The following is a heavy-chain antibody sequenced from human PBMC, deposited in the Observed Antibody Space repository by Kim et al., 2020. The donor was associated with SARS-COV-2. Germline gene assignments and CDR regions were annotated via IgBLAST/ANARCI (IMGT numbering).Heavy chain of an antibody. CDR1: GFTFSSYG. D-gene: IGHD4-4*01. Sequence: GGSLRLSCAASGFTFSSYGMHWVRQAPGKGLEWVAVISYDGSNKYYADSVKGRFTISRDNSKNTLYLQMNSLRAEDTAVYYCAKPYSNYALKGFGVDYWGQGTLVTVSS. V-gene: IGHV3-30*18. J-gene: IGHJ4*02. CDR2: ISYDGSNK. CDR3: AKPYSNYALKGFGVDY.